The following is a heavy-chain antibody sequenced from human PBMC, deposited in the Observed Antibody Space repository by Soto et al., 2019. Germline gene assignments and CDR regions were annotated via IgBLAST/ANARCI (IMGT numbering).Heavy chain of an antibody. D-gene: IGHD6-6*01. J-gene: IGHJ6*02. Sequence: SQTLSLTCAISGDSVSSNSAAWNWIRQSPSRGLEWLGRTYYRSKWYYGYAVSVKSRIAIKPDTSKNQSSLQLNSVTPEATAVYYCARIHSSSSSGMDVWGQGTTVTVSS. CDR2: TYYRSKWYY. CDR3: ARIHSSSSSGMDV. CDR1: GDSVSSNSAA. V-gene: IGHV6-1*01.